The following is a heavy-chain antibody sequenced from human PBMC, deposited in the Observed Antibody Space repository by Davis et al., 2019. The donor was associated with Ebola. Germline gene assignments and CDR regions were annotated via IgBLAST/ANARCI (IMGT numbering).Heavy chain of an antibody. J-gene: IGHJ4*02. CDR2: IYPGDSDT. D-gene: IGHD2-21*02. Sequence: PGGSLRLSCKGSGYSFPNHWIAWVRQMPGKGLEWVGFIYPGDSDTKYSPSFQGQVTISVDRSISTAYLQWSSLKASDTAMYYCARRGDWGFFFDFWGQGTLVSVSS. CDR3: ARRGDWGFFFDF. CDR1: GYSFPNHW. V-gene: IGHV5-51*01.